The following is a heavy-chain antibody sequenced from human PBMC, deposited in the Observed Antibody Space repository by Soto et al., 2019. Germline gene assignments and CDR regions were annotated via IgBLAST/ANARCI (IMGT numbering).Heavy chain of an antibody. V-gene: IGHV3-23*01. CDR3: VKDDRILGRRYFDL. Sequence: EEQLLESGGGLIQPGGSLRLACAASGFTFSSYAMTWVRQAPGKGLEWVSSISFSDGGTYYADSGKGRLTISRDNSKNTLFLQMNSLRVADTAVYYCVKDDRILGRRYFDLWGRGTLVTVSS. CDR2: ISFSDGGT. D-gene: IGHD2-15*01. J-gene: IGHJ2*01. CDR1: GFTFSSYA.